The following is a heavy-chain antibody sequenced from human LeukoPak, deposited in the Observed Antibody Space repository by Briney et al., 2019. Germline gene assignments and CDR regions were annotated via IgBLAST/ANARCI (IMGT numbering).Heavy chain of an antibody. CDR3: VRRQALRGRHRAFDP. D-gene: IGHD6-25*01. V-gene: IGHV1-69*05. J-gene: IGHJ5*02. CDR1: GGTLSNYA. Sequence: SVKVSCKASGGTLSNYAVSWVRQAPGQGLEWLGGIIPMFGSAKYAQQFQDRVTITTDEATTTAYMELISLRSDDTAVYFCVRRQALRGRHRAFDPWGQGTLVTVTS. CDR2: IIPMFGSA.